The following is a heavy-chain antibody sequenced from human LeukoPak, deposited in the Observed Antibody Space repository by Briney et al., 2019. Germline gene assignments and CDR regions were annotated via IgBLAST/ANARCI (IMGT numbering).Heavy chain of an antibody. CDR2: TYYMSEWYT. CDR3: AREQSWTTGFDI. CDR1: GDSVSGNSVT. V-gene: IGHV6-1*01. Sequence: SQTLSLTCAISGDSVSGNSVTWNWTRQSPSRGLEWLGRTYYMSEWYTTYAASVKSRITITPDTFRNQFSLQLKSVTPEDTAVYFCAREQSWTTGFDIWGQGTMVTVSS. J-gene: IGHJ3*02. D-gene: IGHD2-8*02.